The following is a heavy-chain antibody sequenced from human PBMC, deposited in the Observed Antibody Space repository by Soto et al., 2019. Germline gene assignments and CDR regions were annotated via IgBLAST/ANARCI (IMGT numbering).Heavy chain of an antibody. CDR3: ARDLKLTGIQLWSADDYYGMDV. J-gene: IGHJ6*02. CDR1: GFTFSSYG. CDR2: IWYDGSNK. D-gene: IGHD5-18*01. Sequence: GGSLRLSCAASGFTFSSYGMHWVRQAPGKGLEWVAVIWYDGSNKYYADSVKGRFTISRDNSKNTLYLQMNSLRAEDTAGYYCARDLKLTGIQLWSADDYYGMDVWGQGTTVTVSS. V-gene: IGHV3-33*01.